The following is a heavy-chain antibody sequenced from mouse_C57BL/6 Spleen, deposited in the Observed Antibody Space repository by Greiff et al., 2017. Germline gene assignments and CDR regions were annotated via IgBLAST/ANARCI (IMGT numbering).Heavy chain of an antibody. CDR2: INYDGSST. J-gene: IGHJ4*01. CDR3: ARASYFYYAMDY. Sequence: EVQLVESEGGLVQPGSSMKLSCTASGFTFSDYYMAWVRQVPEKGLEWVANINYDGSSTYYLDSLKSRFIISRDNAKNILYLQMSSLKSEDTATYYCARASYFYYAMDYWGQGTSVTVSS. D-gene: IGHD2-10*01. V-gene: IGHV5-16*01. CDR1: GFTFSDYY.